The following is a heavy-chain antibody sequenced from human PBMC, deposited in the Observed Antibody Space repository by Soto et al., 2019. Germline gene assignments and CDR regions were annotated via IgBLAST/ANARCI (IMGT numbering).Heavy chain of an antibody. J-gene: IGHJ5*02. CDR2: ISGSGGST. D-gene: IGHD2-2*01. Sequence: GGSLRLACGAAGFVDIGGARSWVRQAPGKGLEWVSAISGSGGSTYYADSVKGRFTISRDNSKNTLYLQMNSLRAGDTAVYYCAKDRGYCSSTSCYQGWFDPWGQGTLVTVSS. V-gene: IGHV3-23*01. CDR1: GFVDIGGA. CDR3: AKDRGYCSSTSCYQGWFDP.